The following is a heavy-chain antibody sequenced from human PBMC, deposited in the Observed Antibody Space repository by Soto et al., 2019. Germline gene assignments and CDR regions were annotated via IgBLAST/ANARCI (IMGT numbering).Heavy chain of an antibody. V-gene: IGHV3-23*01. J-gene: IGHJ4*02. D-gene: IGHD6-19*01. CDR2: LSGSGTGT. Sequence: TGGSLRLSCAASGFSFVNYAMNWVRQAPGKGLEWVSGLSGSGTGTYYADSVKGRFTISRDNSRDTLFLQMNSLTADDTAVYYCAKATTNGGWFNPFDSWGQGALVTVSS. CDR1: GFSFVNYA. CDR3: AKATTNGGWFNPFDS.